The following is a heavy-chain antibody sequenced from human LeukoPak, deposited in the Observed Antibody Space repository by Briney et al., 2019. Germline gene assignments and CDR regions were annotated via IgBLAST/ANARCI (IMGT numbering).Heavy chain of an antibody. V-gene: IGHV4-39*01. D-gene: IGHD3-10*01. CDR2: IYYSGST. Sequence: SETLSLTCTVSGGSISSSSYYWGWMPQPPGKGLVWIGSIYYSGSTYYTPSLKSRDTISVDTSKNQFSLKLSSVTAADTAVYYCARVVGYYGSGSPFDYWGQGTLVTVSS. CDR3: ARVVGYYGSGSPFDY. CDR1: GGSISSSSYY. J-gene: IGHJ4*02.